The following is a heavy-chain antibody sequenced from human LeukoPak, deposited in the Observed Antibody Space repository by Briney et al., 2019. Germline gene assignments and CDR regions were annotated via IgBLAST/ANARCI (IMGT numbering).Heavy chain of an antibody. Sequence: GGSLRLSCAASGFTFSSYAMSWVRQAPGKGLEWVSAISGSGGSTYYADSVKGRFTISRDNSKNTLYLQMGSLRAEDMAVYFCARASITGSSYFDYWGQGTLVTVSS. V-gene: IGHV3-23*01. CDR1: GFTFSSYA. J-gene: IGHJ4*02. CDR2: ISGSGGST. D-gene: IGHD3-3*01. CDR3: ARASITGSSYFDY.